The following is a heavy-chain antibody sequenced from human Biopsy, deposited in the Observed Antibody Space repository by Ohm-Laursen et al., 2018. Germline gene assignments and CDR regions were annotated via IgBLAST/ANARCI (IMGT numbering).Heavy chain of an antibody. V-gene: IGHV3-74*03. CDR2: INIDGSGT. CDR1: GFTFNSYW. D-gene: IGHD4-17*01. Sequence: SLRLSCTASGFTFNSYWMHWVRQAPGKGLVWVSRINIDGSGTKYADSVKGRFTVSRDNAKKSLYLQMNSLRAEDTALYHCARRGSGDYYFDYWGQGTLVTVSS. CDR3: ARRGSGDYYFDY. J-gene: IGHJ4*02.